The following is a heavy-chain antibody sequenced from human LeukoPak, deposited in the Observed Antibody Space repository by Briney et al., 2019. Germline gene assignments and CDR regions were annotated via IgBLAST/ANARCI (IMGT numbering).Heavy chain of an antibody. V-gene: IGHV3-21*01. J-gene: IGHJ6*03. CDR3: ASLGSGWDYYYYYMDV. D-gene: IGHD6-19*01. CDR2: ISSSSSYI. CDR1: GFTFSSYS. Sequence: PGGSLRLSCAASGFTFSSYSMNWVRQAPGKGLEWVSSISSSSSYIYYADSVKGRFTISRDNAKNSLYLQMNSLRAEDTAVYYCASLGSGWDYYYYYMDVWGKGTTVTVSS.